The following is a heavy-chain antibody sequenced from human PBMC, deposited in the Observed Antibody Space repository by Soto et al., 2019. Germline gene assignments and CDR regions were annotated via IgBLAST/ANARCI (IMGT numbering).Heavy chain of an antibody. J-gene: IGHJ6*02. Sequence: ASVKVSCKASGYTFTSYGISWVRQAPGQGLEWMGWISAYNGNTNYAQKLQGRFTITTDNSKNTLYLQMNSLRAEDTAVYSCAKDADIVVVVGSVVDVWGQGTTVTVSS. CDR2: ISAYNGNT. CDR1: GYTFTSYG. V-gene: IGHV1-18*01. CDR3: AKDADIVVVVGSVVDV. D-gene: IGHD2-15*01.